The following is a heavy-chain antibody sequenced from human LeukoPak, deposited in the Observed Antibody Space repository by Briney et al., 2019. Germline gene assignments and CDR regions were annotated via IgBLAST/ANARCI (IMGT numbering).Heavy chain of an antibody. CDR2: VSSRGDTI. CDR1: GVSFADNF. Sequence: PGGSLRLSCTDSGVSFADNFMGWLRQAPGKGLEWVSYVSSRGDTIHYSDAVRGRFSISRDNSKRSLYLEMTRLRINDTAVYYCARGGYGWTFKTWGQGTLVSVSS. CDR3: ARGGYGWTFKT. V-gene: IGHV3-11*01. J-gene: IGHJ4*02. D-gene: IGHD2/OR15-2a*01.